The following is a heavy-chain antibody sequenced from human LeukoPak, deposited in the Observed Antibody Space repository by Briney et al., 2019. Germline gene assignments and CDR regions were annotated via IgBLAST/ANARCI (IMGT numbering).Heavy chain of an antibody. CDR1: GFTFNNYG. J-gene: IGHJ4*02. Sequence: GGSLRLSCAASGFTFNNYGMHWVRQAPGKGLEWAAAIWPDGSYKYYADSVKGRFTISRDNSKNTVYLQMNTLRDEDTAVYYCARAVGPFDYWGQGTLVTVSS. CDR3: ARAVGPFDY. CDR2: IWPDGSYK. D-gene: IGHD3-16*01. V-gene: IGHV3-33*01.